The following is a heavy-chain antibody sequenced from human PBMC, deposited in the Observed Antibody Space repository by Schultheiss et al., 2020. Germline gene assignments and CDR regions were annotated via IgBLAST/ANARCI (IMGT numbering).Heavy chain of an antibody. CDR2: IKSKTDGGTT. Sequence: GGSLRLSCAASGFTFSNAWMNWVRQAPGKGLEWVGRIKSKTDGGTTDYAAPVKGRFSISRDDKKNTLYLQMNSLKTEDTAVYYCTTSPSRGLLRYYYGMDVWGQGTTVTVSS. D-gene: IGHD2-21*02. CDR3: TTSPSRGLLRYYYGMDV. J-gene: IGHJ6*02. CDR1: GFTFSNAW. V-gene: IGHV3-15*07.